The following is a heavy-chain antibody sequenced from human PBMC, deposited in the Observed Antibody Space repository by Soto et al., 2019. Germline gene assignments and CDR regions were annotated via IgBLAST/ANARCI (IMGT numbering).Heavy chain of an antibody. CDR3: ASVPDY. CDR1: GGSISSGGYS. D-gene: IGHD2-2*01. J-gene: IGHJ4*02. V-gene: IGHV4-30-2*01. CDR2: MYHSGST. Sequence: QLQLQESGSGLVKPSQTLSLTCAVSGGSISSGGYSWSWIRQPPGKGLEWIGYMYHSGSTYYNPSLMSRVTIAIDRSKNQFSLKLSSVTAAAAAVYYCASVPDYWGQGILVTVSS.